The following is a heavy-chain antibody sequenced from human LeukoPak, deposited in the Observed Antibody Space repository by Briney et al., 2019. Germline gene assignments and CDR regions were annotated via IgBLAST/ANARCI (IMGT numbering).Heavy chain of an antibody. CDR1: GFTFDDYT. V-gene: IGHV3-43*01. J-gene: IGHJ4*02. CDR2: ISWDGGST. D-gene: IGHD6-6*01. Sequence: GGSLRLSCAASGFTFDDYTMHWVRQAPGKGLEWVSLISWDGGSTYYADSVKGRFTISRDNSKNSLYLQMNSLRTEDTALYYCAKDMGYSSSCFDYWGRGTLVTVSS. CDR3: AKDMGYSSSCFDY.